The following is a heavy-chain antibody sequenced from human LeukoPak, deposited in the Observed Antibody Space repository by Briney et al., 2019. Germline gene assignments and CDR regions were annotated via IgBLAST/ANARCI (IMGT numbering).Heavy chain of an antibody. CDR3: ASPDSSSSSAFDI. D-gene: IGHD6-6*01. CDR2: IRYDGSNK. Sequence: GGSLRLSCAASGFTFSSYGMHWVRQAPGKGLEWVAFIRYDGSNKYYADSVKGRFTISRDNSKNTLYLQMNSLRAEDTAVYYCASPDSSSSSAFDIWGQGTMVTVSS. CDR1: GFTFSSYG. V-gene: IGHV3-30*02. J-gene: IGHJ3*02.